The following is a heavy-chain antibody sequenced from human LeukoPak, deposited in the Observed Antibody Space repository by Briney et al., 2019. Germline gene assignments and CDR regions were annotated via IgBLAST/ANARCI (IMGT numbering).Heavy chain of an antibody. Sequence: SETLSLTCTVSGGSISSYYWSWIRQPPGKGLEWIGYIYYSGSTNYNPSLKSRVTISVDTSKNQFSLKLSSVTAADTAVYYRARVTAPGIAVPGSAFDIWGQGTMVTVSS. CDR1: GGSISSYY. CDR3: ARVTAPGIAVPGSAFDI. D-gene: IGHD6-19*01. CDR2: IYYSGST. V-gene: IGHV4-59*01. J-gene: IGHJ3*02.